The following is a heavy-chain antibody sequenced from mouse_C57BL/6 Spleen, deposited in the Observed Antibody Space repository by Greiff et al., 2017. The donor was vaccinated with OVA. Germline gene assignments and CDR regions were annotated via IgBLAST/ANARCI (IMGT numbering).Heavy chain of an antibody. Sequence: ESGPGLVKPSQSLSLTCSVTGYSITSGYYWNWIRQFPGNKLEWMGYISYDGSNNYNPSLKNRISITRDTSKNQFFLKLNSVTTEDTATYYCAGNFFDYWGQGTTLTVSS. D-gene: IGHD2-1*01. CDR1: GYSITSGYY. V-gene: IGHV3-6*01. CDR3: AGNFFDY. J-gene: IGHJ2*01. CDR2: ISYDGSN.